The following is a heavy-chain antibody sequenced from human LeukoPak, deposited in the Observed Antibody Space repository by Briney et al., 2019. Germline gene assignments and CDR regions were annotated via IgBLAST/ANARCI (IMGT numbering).Heavy chain of an antibody. J-gene: IGHJ4*02. V-gene: IGHV4-39*01. Sequence: SETLSLTCTVSGGSISSSSYYWGWIRQPPGKGLEWIGSIYYSGSTYYNPSLKSRVTISVDTSKNQFSLKLSSVTAADTAVYYCARINYDSSGYYSDYWGQGTLVTVSS. CDR3: ARINYDSSGYYSDY. CDR2: IYYSGST. D-gene: IGHD3-22*01. CDR1: GGSISSSSYY.